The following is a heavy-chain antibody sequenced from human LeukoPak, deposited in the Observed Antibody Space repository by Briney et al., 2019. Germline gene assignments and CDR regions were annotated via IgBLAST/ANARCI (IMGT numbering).Heavy chain of an antibody. V-gene: IGHV4-39*07. D-gene: IGHD3-22*01. Sequence: SEALSLTCTVSGGSISSSSYYWGWIRQPPGKGLEWIGSIYYSGSTYYNPSLKSRVTISVDTSKNRFSLKLSSVTAADTAVYYCAREMYYYDSSGYSLYYGMDVWGQGTTVTVSS. CDR1: GGSISSSSYY. J-gene: IGHJ6*02. CDR2: IYYSGST. CDR3: AREMYYYDSSGYSLYYGMDV.